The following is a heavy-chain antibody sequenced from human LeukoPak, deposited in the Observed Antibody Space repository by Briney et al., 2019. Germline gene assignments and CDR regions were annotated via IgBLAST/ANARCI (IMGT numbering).Heavy chain of an antibody. V-gene: IGHV4-59*01. CDR1: GGSIGSYY. CDR2: IYYSGST. CDR3: ARDRPYYYDSSGYNNWFDP. J-gene: IGHJ5*02. Sequence: SETLSLTCNVSGGSIGSYYWSWIRQPPGKGLEWIGYIYYSGSTNYNPSLKSRVTISVDTSKNQFSLKLSSVTAADTAVYYCARDRPYYYDSSGYNNWFDPWGQGTLVTVSS. D-gene: IGHD3-22*01.